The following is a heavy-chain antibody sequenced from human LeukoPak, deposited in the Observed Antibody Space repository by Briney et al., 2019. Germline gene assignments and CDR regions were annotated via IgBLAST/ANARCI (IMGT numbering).Heavy chain of an antibody. CDR1: GFTFSSCA. CDR3: ARXPAGXYFDY. J-gene: IGHJ4*02. D-gene: IGHD6-19*01. V-gene: IGHV3-30-3*01. CDR2: ISYDGSNK. Sequence: GGSLRLSCAASGFTFSSCAMHWVRQAPGKGLEWVAVISYDGSNKYYADSVKGRFTISRDNSKNTLYLQMNSLRAEDTAVYYCARXPAGXYFDYWGQGTLVTVSS.